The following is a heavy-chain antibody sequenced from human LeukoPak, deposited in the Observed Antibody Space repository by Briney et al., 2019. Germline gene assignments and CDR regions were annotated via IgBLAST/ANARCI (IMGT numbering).Heavy chain of an antibody. V-gene: IGHV3-23*01. Sequence: GGSLRLSSAASVFTFSRFGMNWVRQGPGKGLEWVSSITGSGETTHYADSVKGRFTISRDNSKNTLYLQMNSLRADDTAVYYRGRPGVDVSIATWFDPWGQGTLVTVSS. CDR1: VFTFSRFG. CDR2: ITGSGETT. CDR3: GRPGVDVSIATWFDP. J-gene: IGHJ5*02. D-gene: IGHD1-26*01.